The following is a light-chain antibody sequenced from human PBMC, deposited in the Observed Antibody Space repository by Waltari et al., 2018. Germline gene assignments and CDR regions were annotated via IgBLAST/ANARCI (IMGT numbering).Light chain of an antibody. CDR2: WAS. V-gene: IGKV4-1*01. Sequence: DIVMTQSPDSLAVSLGARATINCTSSQSVLYSSNNKNYLAWYQQKPGQPPKLLIYWASIRESGVPDRFSGSGSETDFTITISSLQAEDVAVYYCQQSYSPHRTFGQGTRVEIK. CDR3: QQSYSPHRT. J-gene: IGKJ1*01. CDR1: QSVLYSSNNKNY.